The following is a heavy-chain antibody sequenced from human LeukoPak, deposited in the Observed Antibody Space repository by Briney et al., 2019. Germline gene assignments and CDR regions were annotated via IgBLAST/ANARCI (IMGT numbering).Heavy chain of an antibody. CDR3: ARDRFYGSGSYAHFDY. D-gene: IGHD3-10*01. Sequence: GGSLRLSCAASGFTFSSYWMSWVRQAPGKGLEWVSSISSSSSYIYYADSVKGRFTISRDNAKNSLYLQMNSLRVEDTAVYYCARDRFYGSGSYAHFDYWGQGTLVTVSS. J-gene: IGHJ4*02. CDR1: GFTFSSYW. CDR2: ISSSSSYI. V-gene: IGHV3-21*01.